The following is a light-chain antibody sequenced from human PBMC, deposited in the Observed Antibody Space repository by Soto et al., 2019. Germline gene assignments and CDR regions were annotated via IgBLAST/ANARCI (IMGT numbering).Light chain of an antibody. Sequence: QMTQSPATLTGYLGERAPITCWASQTISSWFDWYQQKPGKAPKLLIYKASTLKSGVPSRFRGSGSGTEFTLTISSLQPDDFETYYCQHYNSYSEAFGQGTKVDIK. CDR2: KAS. CDR1: QTISSW. J-gene: IGKJ1*01. CDR3: QHYNSYSEA. V-gene: IGKV1-5*03.